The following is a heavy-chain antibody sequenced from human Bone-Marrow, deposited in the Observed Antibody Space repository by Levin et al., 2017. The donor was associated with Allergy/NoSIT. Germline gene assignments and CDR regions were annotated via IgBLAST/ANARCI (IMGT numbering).Heavy chain of an antibody. CDR1: GGSISSYY. D-gene: IGHD1-26*01. Sequence: PSETLSLTCTVSGGSISSYYWSWIRQPPGKGLEWIGYIYYSGSTNYNPSLKSRVTISVDTSKNQFSLKLSSVTAADTAVYYCAREKVGARVMDVWGQGTTVTVSS. CDR3: AREKVGARVMDV. CDR2: IYYSGST. J-gene: IGHJ6*02. V-gene: IGHV4-59*01.